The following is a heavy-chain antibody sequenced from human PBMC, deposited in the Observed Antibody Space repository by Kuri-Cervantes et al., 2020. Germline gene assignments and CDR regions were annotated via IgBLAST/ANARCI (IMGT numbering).Heavy chain of an antibody. V-gene: IGHV1-69*05. Sequence: SVKVSCKASGGTFSSYAISWVRQAPGQGLEWMGGIIPIFGTANYAQKFQGRVTMTRDTSTSTVYMELSSLRSEDTAVYYCARARSGAIPGRGIMYFDYWGQGTLVTVSS. CDR1: GGTFSSYA. CDR2: IIPIFGTA. J-gene: IGHJ4*02. CDR3: ARARSGAIPGRGIMYFDY. D-gene: IGHD3-10*01.